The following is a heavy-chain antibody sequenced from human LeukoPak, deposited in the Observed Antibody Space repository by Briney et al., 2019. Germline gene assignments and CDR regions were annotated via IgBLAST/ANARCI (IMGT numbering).Heavy chain of an antibody. CDR2: IRDDGSNK. CDR1: GFIFKNYG. V-gene: IGHV3-30*02. CDR3: AKSYYYDSTGSWDY. Sequence: GGSLRLSCAASGFIFKNYGIYWVRQAPGKGLEWVASIRDDGSNKWYADSVKGRFTISRDNSKSTLYLQMNSLRGEDTAVYYCAKSYYYDSTGSWDYWGRGTLVTVSS. D-gene: IGHD3-22*01. J-gene: IGHJ4*02.